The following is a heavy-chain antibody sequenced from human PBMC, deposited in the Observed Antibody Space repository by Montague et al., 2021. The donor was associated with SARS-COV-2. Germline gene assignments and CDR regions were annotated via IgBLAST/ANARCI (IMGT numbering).Heavy chain of an antibody. V-gene: IGHV4-34*01. J-gene: IGHJ4*02. CDR2: INNSGST. CDR1: GGSFSGHY. Sequence: SETLSLTCAVYGGSFSGHYWSWIRQPPGKGLEWIGEINNSGSTNCNPSLKSRVTISVDTSKNQFSLKLHSVTAADTGVYYCARWDPQTLTLIGLRGKSASDYWGQGTLVTVSS. CDR3: ARWDPQTLTLIGLRGKSASDY. D-gene: IGHD4-23*01.